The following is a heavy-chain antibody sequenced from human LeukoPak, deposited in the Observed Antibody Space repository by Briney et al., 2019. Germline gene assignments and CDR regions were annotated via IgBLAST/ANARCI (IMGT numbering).Heavy chain of an antibody. CDR1: GLTFGDYA. Sequence: PGGSLRLSCTASGLTFGDYAMSWFRQAPGKGLEWVSTIYDGGSNTNYADSVKGRFTISRDNSKNTLYLQMNSLRAEDTAVYYCAGHGSSSGWGQGTLVTVSS. V-gene: IGHV3-23*01. J-gene: IGHJ4*02. D-gene: IGHD6-6*01. CDR3: AGHGSSSG. CDR2: IYDGGSNT.